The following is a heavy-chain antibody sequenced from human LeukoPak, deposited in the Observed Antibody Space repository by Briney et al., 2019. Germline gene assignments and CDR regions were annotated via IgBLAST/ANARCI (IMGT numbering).Heavy chain of an antibody. CDR3: ANKLDAVVTTLY. Sequence: PGGSLRLSCAASGFTFSSYGMHWVRQAPGKGLEWVAVISYDGSNKFYADSVKGRFTISRDNSKNTLYLQMNTRRAEDTAVYYCANKLDAVVTTLYWGQGTLVTVSS. V-gene: IGHV3-30*18. CDR1: GFTFSSYG. CDR2: ISYDGSNK. D-gene: IGHD1-1*01. J-gene: IGHJ4*02.